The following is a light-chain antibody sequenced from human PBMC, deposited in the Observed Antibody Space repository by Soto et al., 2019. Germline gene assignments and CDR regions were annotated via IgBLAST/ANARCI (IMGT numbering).Light chain of an antibody. J-gene: IGLJ3*02. CDR2: EVS. V-gene: IGLV2-14*01. CDR3: SSYLSTSALG. Sequence: QSALTQPASVSGSPGQSITISCTGTSSDIGTYNSVSWYQHHPGKDPKLIIHEVSNRPSGVSNRFSGSKSGNTASLTISGLQTEDEADYYCSSYLSTSALGFGGGTKLTVL. CDR1: SSDIGTYNS.